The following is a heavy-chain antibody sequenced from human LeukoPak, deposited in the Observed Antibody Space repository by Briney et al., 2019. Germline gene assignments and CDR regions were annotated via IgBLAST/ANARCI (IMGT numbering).Heavy chain of an antibody. CDR2: SSSSSSTI. J-gene: IGHJ6*04. D-gene: IGHD3-10*02. CDR1: GFTFSTYS. Sequence: GGSLRLSCAASGFTFSTYSMNWVRQAPGKGLEWVSYSSSSSSTIYYADSVKGRFTISRDNAKNSLYLQMNSLRAEDTAVYYCAELGITMIGGVWGKGTTVTISS. V-gene: IGHV3-48*01. CDR3: AELGITMIGGV.